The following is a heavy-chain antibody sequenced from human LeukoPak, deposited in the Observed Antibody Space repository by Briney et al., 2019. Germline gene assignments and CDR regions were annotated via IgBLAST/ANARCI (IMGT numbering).Heavy chain of an antibody. CDR3: VRLGRMGNVVY. D-gene: IGHD3/OR15-3a*01. J-gene: IGHJ4*02. Sequence: SETLSLTCTVSGGSISRTSQYWGWIRQPPENGLEWIGSMYYSGATYYNPSLKSRVTISLDTPKNQFSLTLTSVTAADTAVYYCVRLGRMGNVVYWGQGTLVPVSS. CDR2: MYYSGAT. CDR1: GGSISRTSQY. V-gene: IGHV4-39*01.